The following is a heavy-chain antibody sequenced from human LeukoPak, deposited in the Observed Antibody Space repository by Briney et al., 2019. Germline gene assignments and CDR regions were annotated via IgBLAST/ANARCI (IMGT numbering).Heavy chain of an antibody. D-gene: IGHD3-22*01. V-gene: IGHV3-30*18. J-gene: IGHJ4*02. Sequence: AGGSLRLSCAASGFTFSSYGMHWVRQAPGKGLEWVAVISYDGSNKYYADSVKGRFTISRDNSKNTLYLQMNSLRAEDTAVYYCAKNYYDSSVLPGYWGQGTLVTVSS. CDR2: ISYDGSNK. CDR1: GFTFSSYG. CDR3: AKNYYDSSVLPGY.